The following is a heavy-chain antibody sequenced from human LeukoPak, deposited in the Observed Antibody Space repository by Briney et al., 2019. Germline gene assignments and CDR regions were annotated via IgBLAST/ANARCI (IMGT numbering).Heavy chain of an antibody. CDR1: GFTFSSYA. D-gene: IGHD1-14*01. Sequence: PGGSLRLSCAASGFTFSSYAMSWVRQTPGKGPEWVSAISGSSGTTYYADSVKGRFTISRDNAKNSLYLQMNSLRAEDTALYYCVRDAPGSNTGDYWGQGTLVTVSS. CDR3: VRDAPGSNTGDY. V-gene: IGHV3-23*01. J-gene: IGHJ4*01. CDR2: ISGSSGTT.